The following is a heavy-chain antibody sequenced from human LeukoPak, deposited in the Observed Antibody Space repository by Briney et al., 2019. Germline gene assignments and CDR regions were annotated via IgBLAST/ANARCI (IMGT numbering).Heavy chain of an antibody. V-gene: IGHV3-30*02. D-gene: IGHD6-19*01. CDR2: IRYDGSNK. Sequence: PGGSLRLSCAASGFTFSSYSMHWVRQAPGKGLEWVAFIRYDGSNKYYADSVKGRFTISRDNSKNTLYLQMNSLRAEDTAVYYCAKDTRSRGSSGWYYGYFDYWGQGTLVTASS. CDR3: AKDTRSRGSSGWYYGYFDY. CDR1: GFTFSSYS. J-gene: IGHJ4*02.